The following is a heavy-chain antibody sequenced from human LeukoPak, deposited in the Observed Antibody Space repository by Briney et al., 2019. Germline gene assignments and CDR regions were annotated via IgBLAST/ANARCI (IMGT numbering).Heavy chain of an antibody. D-gene: IGHD1-20*01. Sequence: SETLSLTCAVSGGSISSDDYFWSWIRQPPGKGLEWIGYIYHRGSTSYNPSLKSRVTISLDKSRNQFSLNLSSVTAADTAVYYCARGLLTGTTDYWGQGTLVTVSS. CDR3: ARGLLTGTTDY. V-gene: IGHV4-30-2*01. J-gene: IGHJ4*02. CDR2: IYHRGST. CDR1: GGSISSDDYF.